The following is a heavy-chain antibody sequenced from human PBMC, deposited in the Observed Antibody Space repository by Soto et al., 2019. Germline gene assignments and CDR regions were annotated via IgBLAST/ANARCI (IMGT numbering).Heavy chain of an antibody. CDR1: DSSMSPYY. CDR3: AREKDFILGGYAFGY. V-gene: IGHV4-59*01. Sequence: QVQLQESGPRLVKPSETLSLTCSVSDSSMSPYYWTWFRQAPGKGLEWIGHLLYRGTATYNPALQGRVTISLDTSKKQLSLQLSSVIAADTAVYYCAREKDFILGGYAFGYWGPGTLVTVSS. J-gene: IGHJ3*01. D-gene: IGHD1-26*01. CDR2: LLYRGTA.